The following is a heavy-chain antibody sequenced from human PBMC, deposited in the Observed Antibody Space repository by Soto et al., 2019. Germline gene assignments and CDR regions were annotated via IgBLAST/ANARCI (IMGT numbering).Heavy chain of an antibody. J-gene: IGHJ4*02. CDR3: ARRYGPGFDY. Sequence: QVQLQESGPGLVKPSETLSLTCTVSGGSISSYYWSWIRQPPGKGLEWIGYIYYSGSTNYNPSLXSXVXIXVDTSKNQFSLKLSSVTAADTAVYYCARRYGPGFDYWGQGTLVTVSS. CDR2: IYYSGST. D-gene: IGHD4-17*01. V-gene: IGHV4-59*08. CDR1: GGSISSYY.